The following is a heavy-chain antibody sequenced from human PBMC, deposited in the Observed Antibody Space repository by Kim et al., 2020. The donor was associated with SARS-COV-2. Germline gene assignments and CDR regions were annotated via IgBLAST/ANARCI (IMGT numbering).Heavy chain of an antibody. Sequence: GGSLRLSCAASGFTFSSYSMNWVRQAPGKGLEWVSYISSSSSTIYYADSVKGRFTISRDNAKNSLYLQMNSLRDEDTAVYYCASLEMATITGDAFDIWGQGTMVTVSS. V-gene: IGHV3-48*02. CDR2: ISSSSSTI. CDR3: ASLEMATITGDAFDI. D-gene: IGHD5-12*01. CDR1: GFTFSSYS. J-gene: IGHJ3*02.